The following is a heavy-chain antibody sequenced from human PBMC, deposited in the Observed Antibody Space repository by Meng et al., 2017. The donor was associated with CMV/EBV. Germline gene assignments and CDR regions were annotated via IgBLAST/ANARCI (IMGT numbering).Heavy chain of an antibody. CDR2: IKQDGSEK. Sequence: GGPLRLSCAASGFTFSSYWMSWVRQAPGKGLEWVANIKQDGSEKYYVDSVKGRFTISRDNAKNSLYLQMNSLRAEDTAVYYCARVRGGFLEWIGRYFDYWGQGTLVTVSS. J-gene: IGHJ4*02. CDR3: ARVRGGFLEWIGRYFDY. CDR1: GFTFSSYW. D-gene: IGHD3-3*01. V-gene: IGHV3-7*01.